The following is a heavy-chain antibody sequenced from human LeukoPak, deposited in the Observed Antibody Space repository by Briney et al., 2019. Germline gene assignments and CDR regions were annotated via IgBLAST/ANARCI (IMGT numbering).Heavy chain of an antibody. Sequence: ASVKVSCKASGYTFTGYYMHWVRQAPGQGLEWMGWINPNSGGTNYAQKFQGRVTMTRDTSISTAYMELSRLRSDDTAVYYCARGLVGATSYYYYMDVWGKGTTVTVSS. CDR2: INPNSGGT. CDR1: GYTFTGYY. CDR3: ARGLVGATSYYYYMDV. V-gene: IGHV1-2*02. D-gene: IGHD1-26*01. J-gene: IGHJ6*03.